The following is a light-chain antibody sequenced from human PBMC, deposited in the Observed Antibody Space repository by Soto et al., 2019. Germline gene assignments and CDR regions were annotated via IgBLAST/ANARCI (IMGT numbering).Light chain of an antibody. CDR2: EVT. CDR3: NSYTNSSAVV. Sequence: QSALTQPPSVSGSPGQSITISCAGTRDDIGAYDYVSWYQQHPGNAPKLLVYEVTNRPSGVSDRFSGSKSGNTASLTISGLQAEDEADYYCNSYTNSSAVVFGGGTKLTVL. V-gene: IGLV2-14*01. CDR1: RDDIGAYDY. J-gene: IGLJ2*01.